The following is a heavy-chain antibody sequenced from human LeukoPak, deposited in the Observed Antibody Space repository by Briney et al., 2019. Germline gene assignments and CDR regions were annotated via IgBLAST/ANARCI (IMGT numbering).Heavy chain of an antibody. V-gene: IGHV1-8*01. J-gene: IGHJ6*03. D-gene: IGHD2-2*01. CDR2: MNPNSGNT. CDR1: GYTFTSYD. CDR3: ARGSFSLGYCSSTSCANQDYYYYMDV. Sequence: ASVKVSCKASGYTFTSYDINWVRQATGQGLEWMGWMNPNSGNTGYAQKFQGRVTMTRNTSISTAYMELSSLRSEDTAVYYCARGSFSLGYCSSTSCANQDYYYYMDVWGKGTTVTVSS.